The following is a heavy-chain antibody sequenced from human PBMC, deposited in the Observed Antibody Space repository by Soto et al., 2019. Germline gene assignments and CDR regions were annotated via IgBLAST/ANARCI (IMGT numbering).Heavy chain of an antibody. D-gene: IGHD3-22*01. Sequence: ASVKVSCKASGYTFTGYYMHWMRQAPGQGLEWMGWINPNSGGTNYAQKFQGWVTMTRDTSISTAYMELSRLRSDDTAVYYCARDMGYYYDSSGYAFDIWGQGTMVTVSS. CDR3: ARDMGYYYDSSGYAFDI. V-gene: IGHV1-2*04. CDR1: GYTFTGYY. J-gene: IGHJ3*02. CDR2: INPNSGGT.